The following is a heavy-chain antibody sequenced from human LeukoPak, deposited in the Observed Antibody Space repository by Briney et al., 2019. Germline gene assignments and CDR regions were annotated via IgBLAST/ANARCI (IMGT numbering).Heavy chain of an antibody. CDR3: ARDSRDY. CDR1: GFTFSIYW. V-gene: IGHV3-7*01. Sequence: EGSLRLSCAASGFTFSIYWMTWVRQAPGKGLEWVAKIKHDGSEEYYVDSVKGRFTISRDNAKNSLYLQMNSLRAEDTAVYYCARDSRDYWGQGTLVTVSS. J-gene: IGHJ4*02. CDR2: IKHDGSEE.